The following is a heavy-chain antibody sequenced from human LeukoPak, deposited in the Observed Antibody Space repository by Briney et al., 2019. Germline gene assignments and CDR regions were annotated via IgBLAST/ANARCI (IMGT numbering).Heavy chain of an antibody. CDR3: ARAGVAGRDFDY. V-gene: IGHV1-2*02. J-gene: IGHJ4*02. Sequence: ASVKVSCKASGYTFTSYDINWVRQATGQGLEWMGWINPNSGGTNYAQKFQGRVTMTRDTSISTAYMELSRLRSDDTAVYYCARAGVAGRDFDYWGQGTLVTVSS. CDR2: INPNSGGT. D-gene: IGHD6-19*01. CDR1: GYTFTSYD.